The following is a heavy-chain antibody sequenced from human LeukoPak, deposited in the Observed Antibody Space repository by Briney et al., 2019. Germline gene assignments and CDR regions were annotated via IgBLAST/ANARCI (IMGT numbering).Heavy chain of an antibody. CDR2: IYYDGST. CDR3: ARRRYSHPIDY. D-gene: IGHD4-11*01. Sequence: SETLSLTCTVSGGSISSSSYYWGWIRQPPGTGLEWIGSIYYDGSTYYNPSLKSRITVSVDTSKNQFSLKLSSVTAADTAVYYCARRRYSHPIDYWGQGTLVTVSS. V-gene: IGHV4-39*01. J-gene: IGHJ4*02. CDR1: GGSISSSSYY.